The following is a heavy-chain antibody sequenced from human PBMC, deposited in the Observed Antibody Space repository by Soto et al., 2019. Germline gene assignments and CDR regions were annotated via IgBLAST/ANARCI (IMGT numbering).Heavy chain of an antibody. V-gene: IGHV3-23*01. CDR2: ISGSGRST. Sequence: GGSLRLSCAASGFSFSSCAMSWVRQAPGKGLEWVSVISGSGRSTDYADSVKGRFTMSRDNSKNMVFLQMNSLSAEDTAVYYCAKHTLFSDSWYEDYWGQGTLVTVSS. J-gene: IGHJ4*02. CDR3: AKHTLFSDSWYEDY. D-gene: IGHD6-13*01. CDR1: GFSFSSCA.